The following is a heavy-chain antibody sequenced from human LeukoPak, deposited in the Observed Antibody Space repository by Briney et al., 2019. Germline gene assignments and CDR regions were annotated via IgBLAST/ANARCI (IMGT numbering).Heavy chain of an antibody. Sequence: GESLKISCKASGYTFTNYWIGWVRQMPGKGLEWMGIIQPRDSDGRYSPSFRGRVTFSADKSNNTAHLQWSSLKASDTAIYYCARGLQTTVVTPFAYWGQGTLVTVSS. J-gene: IGHJ4*02. V-gene: IGHV5-51*01. CDR3: ARGLQTTVVTPFAY. CDR1: GYTFTNYW. D-gene: IGHD4-23*01. CDR2: IQPRDSDG.